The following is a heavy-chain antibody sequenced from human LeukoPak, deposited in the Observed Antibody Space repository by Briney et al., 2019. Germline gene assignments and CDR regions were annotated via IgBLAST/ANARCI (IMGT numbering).Heavy chain of an antibody. Sequence: PSETLSLTCTVSGYSISSGYFWGWIRQPPGKGLEWIGSIYHSGTTYYNPSLKSRVTISVDTSKNQFSLKLSSVTAADTAVYYCASKSSTGRYFDYWGQGTLVTVSS. D-gene: IGHD3-9*01. CDR3: ASKSSTGRYFDY. V-gene: IGHV4-38-2*02. CDR2: IYHSGTT. J-gene: IGHJ4*02. CDR1: GYSISSGYF.